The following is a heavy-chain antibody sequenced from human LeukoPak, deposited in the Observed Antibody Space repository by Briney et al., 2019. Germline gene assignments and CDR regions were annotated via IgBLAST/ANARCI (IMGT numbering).Heavy chain of an antibody. CDR2: IYYGGST. V-gene: IGHV4-59*08. D-gene: IGHD2-2*01. Sequence: SETLSLTCSVSDGSMGTYYWGWIRQPPGKGLEWIGYIYYGGSTTYNPSLKSRVTVSVDTSKNQFSLKLTSMTAADTAVYYCARGRLGRQHASFFDSWGQGTLVTVSS. J-gene: IGHJ4*02. CDR1: DGSMGTYY. CDR3: ARGRLGRQHASFFDS.